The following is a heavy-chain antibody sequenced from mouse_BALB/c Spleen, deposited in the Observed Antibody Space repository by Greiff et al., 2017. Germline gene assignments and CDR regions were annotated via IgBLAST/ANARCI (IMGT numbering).Heavy chain of an antibody. CDR2: ISDGGSYT. V-gene: IGHV5-4*02. Sequence: EVQGVESGGGLVKPGGSLKLSCAASGFTFSDYYMYWVRQTPEKRLEWVATISDGGSYTYYPDSVKGRFTISRDNAKNNLYLQMSSLKSEDTAMYYCARDRGNYVPDWGQGTLVTVSA. J-gene: IGHJ3*01. D-gene: IGHD2-1*01. CDR1: GFTFSDYY. CDR3: ARDRGNYVPD.